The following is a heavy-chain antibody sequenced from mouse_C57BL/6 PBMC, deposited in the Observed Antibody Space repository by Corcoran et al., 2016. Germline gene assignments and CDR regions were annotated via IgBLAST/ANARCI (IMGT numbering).Heavy chain of an antibody. V-gene: IGHV1-84*01. CDR1: GYTFTDYY. J-gene: IGHJ4*01. CDR2: IYPGSGNT. Sequence: QIQLQQSGPELVKPGASVKISCQASGYTFTDYYINWVKQRPGQGLEWIGWIYPGSGNTKYNEKFKGKATLTVDTSSSTAYMQLSSLTSEDSAVYFCARQQIYYGNPYAMDYWGQGTSVTVSS. D-gene: IGHD2-1*01. CDR3: ARQQIYYGNPYAMDY.